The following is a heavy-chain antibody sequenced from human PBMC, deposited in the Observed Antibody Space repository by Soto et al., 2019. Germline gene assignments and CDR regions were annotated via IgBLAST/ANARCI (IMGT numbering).Heavy chain of an antibody. D-gene: IGHD1-1*01. Sequence: PGESLKISCKGSGYSFTSYWISWVRQMPGKGLEWMGRIDPSDSYTNYRPSFQGHVTISADKSISTAYLQWSSLKASDTAMYYCARLGNWILTPGYYGMDVWGQGTTVTGS. CDR3: ARLGNWILTPGYYGMDV. CDR1: GYSFTSYW. J-gene: IGHJ6*02. V-gene: IGHV5-10-1*01. CDR2: IDPSDSYT.